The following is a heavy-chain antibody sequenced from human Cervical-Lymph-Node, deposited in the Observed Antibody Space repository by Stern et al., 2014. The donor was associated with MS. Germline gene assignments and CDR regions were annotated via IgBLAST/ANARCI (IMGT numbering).Heavy chain of an antibody. CDR3: ASGLIPRDHYNYYGMEV. CDR1: GGTFSSFG. V-gene: IGHV1-69*06. D-gene: IGHD1-14*01. J-gene: IGHJ6*02. Sequence: QVQLVKSGAELKKPGSSVRVSCKASGGTFSSFGISWVRQAPGQGLEWVGGIIPIFGTAHYAQQLQDRVTITADTSTSTAYMDLSSLRSEDTAVYYCASGLIPRDHYNYYGMEVWGQGTTVTVSS. CDR2: IIPIFGTA.